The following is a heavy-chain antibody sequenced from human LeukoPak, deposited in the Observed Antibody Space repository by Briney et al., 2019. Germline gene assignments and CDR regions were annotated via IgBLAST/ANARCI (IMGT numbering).Heavy chain of an antibody. CDR3: ARWYCGGGSCYSYYYGMDV. CDR1: GYTFTGYG. Sequence: GASVKVSRKASGYTFTGYGISWVRQAPGQGLEWMGWISAYNGNTKYVQKLQGRVTMTTDSSTSTAYMELRSLTSDDTAVYYCARWYCGGGSCYSYYYGMDVWGQGTTVTVSS. J-gene: IGHJ6*02. V-gene: IGHV1-18*01. D-gene: IGHD2-15*01. CDR2: ISAYNGNT.